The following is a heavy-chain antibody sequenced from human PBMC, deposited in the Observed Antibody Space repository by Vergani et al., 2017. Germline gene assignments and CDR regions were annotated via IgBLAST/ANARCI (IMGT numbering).Heavy chain of an antibody. V-gene: IGHV3-23*01. D-gene: IGHD4-17*01. Sequence: EVQLLESGGGLVQPGGSLRLSCAASGFTFSSYAMSWVRQAPGKGLEWVSAISGSGGSTYYADSVKGRFTISRDNSKNTLYLQMNSLRAEDTAVYYCAKDLMTTVTTWGHYYYYYYMDVWGKGTTVTVSS. CDR2: ISGSGGST. CDR1: GFTFSSYA. CDR3: AKDLMTTVTTWGHYYYYYYMDV. J-gene: IGHJ6*03.